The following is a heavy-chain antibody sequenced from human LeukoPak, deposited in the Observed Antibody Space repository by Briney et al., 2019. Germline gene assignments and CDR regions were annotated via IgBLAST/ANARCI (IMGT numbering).Heavy chain of an antibody. V-gene: IGHV4-34*01. CDR1: GGSFSGYY. Sequence: SQTLSLTCAVYGGSFSGYYWSWIRQPPGQGLEWIGEINHSGSTNYNPSLKCRVTISVDTSKNQFSLKLSSVTAADTAVYYCARIAVAGTVDAFDIWGQGTMVTVSS. CDR3: ARIAVAGTVDAFDI. CDR2: INHSGST. D-gene: IGHD6-19*01. J-gene: IGHJ3*02.